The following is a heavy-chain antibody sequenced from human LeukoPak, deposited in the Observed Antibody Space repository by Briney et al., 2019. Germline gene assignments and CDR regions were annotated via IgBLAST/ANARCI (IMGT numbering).Heavy chain of an antibody. CDR3: ARGAPSSSSWTLGGFDY. V-gene: IGHV3-30-3*01. J-gene: IGHJ4*02. Sequence: PGGSLRLSCAASGFTFSSYAMHWVRQAPGKGLEWVAVISYDGSNKYYADSVKGRFTISRDNSKNTLYLQMNSLRAEDTAVYYCARGAPSSSSWTLGGFDYWGQGTLVTVSS. CDR2: ISYDGSNK. D-gene: IGHD6-13*01. CDR1: GFTFSSYA.